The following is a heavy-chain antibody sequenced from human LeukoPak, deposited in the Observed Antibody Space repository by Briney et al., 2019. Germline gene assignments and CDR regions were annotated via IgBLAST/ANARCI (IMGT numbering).Heavy chain of an antibody. D-gene: IGHD3-9*01. CDR1: GFTFSSYE. J-gene: IGHJ4*02. CDR3: ARESIYDILTGLDY. Sequence: PGGSLRFSCAASGFTFSSYEMNWVRQAPGKGLEWVSYISSSGSTIYYADSVKGRFTISRDNAKNSLYLQMNSLRAEDTAVYYCARESIYDILTGLDYWGQGTLVTVSS. CDR2: ISSSGSTI. V-gene: IGHV3-48*03.